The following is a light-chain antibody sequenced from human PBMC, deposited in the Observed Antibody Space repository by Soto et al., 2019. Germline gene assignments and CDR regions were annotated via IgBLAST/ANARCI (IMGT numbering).Light chain of an antibody. V-gene: IGKV4-1*01. CDR3: QQYYSTPLT. Sequence: DIVMTQSPDSLAVSLGERATIDCKSSQSVLYSSNNKSYLAWYQQKPGQSPKLLIYWASNRESGVPDRFSGSGSGTDFTLSISSLQAEDVAVYYCQQYYSTPLTFGGGTKGESK. CDR1: QSVLYSSNNKSY. J-gene: IGKJ4*01. CDR2: WAS.